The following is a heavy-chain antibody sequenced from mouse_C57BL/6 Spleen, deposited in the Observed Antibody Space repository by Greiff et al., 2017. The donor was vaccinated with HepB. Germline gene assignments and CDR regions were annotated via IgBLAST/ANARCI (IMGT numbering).Heavy chain of an antibody. CDR2: ISSGGSYT. CDR1: GFTFSSYG. V-gene: IGHV5-6*01. J-gene: IGHJ1*03. Sequence: DVQLVESGGDLVKPGGSLKLSCAASGFTFSSYGMSWVRQTPDKRLEWVATISSGGSYTYYPDSVKGRFTISRDNAKNTLYLQMSSLKSEDTAMYYCARHGDYDSYWYFDVWGTGTTVTVSS. CDR3: ARHGDYDSYWYFDV. D-gene: IGHD2-4*01.